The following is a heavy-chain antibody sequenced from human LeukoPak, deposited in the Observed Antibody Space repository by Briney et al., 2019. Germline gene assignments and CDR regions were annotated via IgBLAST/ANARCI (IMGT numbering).Heavy chain of an antibody. J-gene: IGHJ5*02. CDR1: GCTFGDYG. CDR3: ARGSGYDPNWFDP. Sequence: GVSLRLSYETSGCTFGDYGMSWVRQDPGKGLEWVSGINWNGGSTGYADSVKGRFTISRDNAKNSLYLQMNSLRAEDTALYHCARGSGYDPNWFDPWGQRTLVTVSS. CDR2: INWNGGST. V-gene: IGHV3-20*01. D-gene: IGHD5-12*01.